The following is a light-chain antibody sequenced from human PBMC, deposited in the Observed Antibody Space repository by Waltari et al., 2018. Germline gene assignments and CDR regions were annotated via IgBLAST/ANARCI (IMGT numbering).Light chain of an antibody. V-gene: IGKV1-39*01. Sequence: DIQMTQSPSSLSASVGDRVTITCRASQSISSYLNWYQHKPGQAPKLLIYAASRLQSGVASRFSGSGDGTDYTLTISSLQPEDFATYYCQQRYSTPPAFGGGTKVEIK. CDR2: AAS. CDR1: QSISSY. J-gene: IGKJ4*01. CDR3: QQRYSTPPA.